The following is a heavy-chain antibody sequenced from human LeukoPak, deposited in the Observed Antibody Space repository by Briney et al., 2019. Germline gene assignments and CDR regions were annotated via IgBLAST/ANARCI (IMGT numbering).Heavy chain of an antibody. Sequence: HTGGSLRLSCAASGFTFNNYAMTWVRQAPGKGLEWVSTISDAGGSTYYADSVKGRFTISRDNSKNTLYLQMNSLRAEDTAVYYCAKPFYDALGGYPTSYFYYFDYWGQGTLVTLSS. CDR3: AKPFYDALGGYPTSYFYYFDY. V-gene: IGHV3-23*01. J-gene: IGHJ4*02. CDR2: ISDAGGST. D-gene: IGHD3-22*01. CDR1: GFTFNNYA.